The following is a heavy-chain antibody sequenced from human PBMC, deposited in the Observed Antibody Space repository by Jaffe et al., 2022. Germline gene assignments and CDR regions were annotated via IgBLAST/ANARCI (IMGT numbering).Heavy chain of an antibody. V-gene: IGHV4-38-2*01. CDR1: GYSISSGYY. D-gene: IGHD3-22*01. Sequence: QVQLQESGPGLVKPSETLSLTCAVSGYSISSGYYWGWIRQPPGKGLEWIGSIYHSGSTYYNPSLKSRVTISVDTSKNQFSLKLSSVTAADTAVYYCARHIGSDSSGYYGDNWFDPWGQGTLVTVSS. CDR2: IYHSGST. J-gene: IGHJ5*02. CDR3: ARHIGSDSSGYYGDNWFDP.